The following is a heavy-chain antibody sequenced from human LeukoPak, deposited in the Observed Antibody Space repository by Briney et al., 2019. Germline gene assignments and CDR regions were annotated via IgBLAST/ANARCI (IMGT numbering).Heavy chain of an antibody. CDR3: ARSQYCSGGSCYRLGDY. CDR2: IWHDGSNK. D-gene: IGHD2-15*01. CDR1: GFTFSTYA. Sequence: PGRSLRLSCAASGFTFSTYAMHWVRQAPGKGLEWVAVIWHDGSNKYYADSVKGRFTISRDNSKNTLYLQMDSLRAEDTAVYYCARSQYCSGGSCYRLGDYWAQGTLVTVSS. J-gene: IGHJ4*02. V-gene: IGHV3-33*01.